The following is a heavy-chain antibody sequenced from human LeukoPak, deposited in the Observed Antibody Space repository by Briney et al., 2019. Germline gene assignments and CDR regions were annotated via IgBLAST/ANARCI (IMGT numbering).Heavy chain of an antibody. CDR3: AREKRGGLSGNLGGLFASYYTYYYMDV. CDR1: GGSFSGYY. CDR2: INHSGST. V-gene: IGHV4-34*01. Sequence: SETLSLTRAVYGGSFSGYYWSWIRQPPGKGLEWIGEINHSGSTNYNPSLKSRGTISVDTSKNQFSLKLSYVTAADTAVDFCAREKRGGLSGNLGGLFASYYTYYYMDVWGRGTTVTVSS. J-gene: IGHJ6*03. D-gene: IGHD3-16*01.